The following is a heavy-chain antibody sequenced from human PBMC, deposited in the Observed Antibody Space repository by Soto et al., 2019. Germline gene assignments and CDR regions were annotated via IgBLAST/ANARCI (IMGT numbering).Heavy chain of an antibody. V-gene: IGHV5-51*01. J-gene: IGHJ5*02. CDR2: IYPGDSDT. CDR1: GYSFTSYW. D-gene: IGHD3-10*01. Sequence: PGESLKISCKGSGYSFTSYWIGWVRQMPGKGLEWMGIIYPGDSDTRYSPSFQGQDTISADKSISTAYLQWSSLKASDTAMYYCTRSPMVRGVISWFDPWGQGTLVTVSS. CDR3: TRSPMVRGVISWFDP.